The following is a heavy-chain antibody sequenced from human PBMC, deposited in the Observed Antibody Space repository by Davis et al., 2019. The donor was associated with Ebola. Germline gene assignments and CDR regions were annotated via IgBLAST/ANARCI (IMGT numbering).Heavy chain of an antibody. D-gene: IGHD4-17*01. V-gene: IGHV1-69*04. CDR3: TRQPSPLTVTTGFGRSYYYYGMDV. CDR1: GGTFSSYA. Sequence: SVKVSCKASGGTFSSYAISWVRQAPGQGLEWMGRIIPILGIANYAQKFQGRVTITADKSTSTAYMELSSLRSEDTAVYYCTRQPSPLTVTTGFGRSYYYYGMDVWGQGTTVTVSS. CDR2: IIPILGIA. J-gene: IGHJ6*02.